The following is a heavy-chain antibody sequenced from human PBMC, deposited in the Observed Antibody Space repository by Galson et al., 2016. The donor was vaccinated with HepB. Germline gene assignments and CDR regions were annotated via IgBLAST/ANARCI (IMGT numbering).Heavy chain of an antibody. CDR2: ISALNGNT. J-gene: IGHJ4*02. V-gene: IGHV1-18*01. Sequence: SVKVSCKASGYSFTNYGISWVRQAPGQGLEWMGWISALNGNTNHAQKLQDRVTLTTDTSTSTAYMELRSLRSDDTAPYYCARVGGDNSEDFWGQGTLVTVSS. CDR1: GYSFTNYG. CDR3: ARVGGDNSEDF. D-gene: IGHD3-16*01.